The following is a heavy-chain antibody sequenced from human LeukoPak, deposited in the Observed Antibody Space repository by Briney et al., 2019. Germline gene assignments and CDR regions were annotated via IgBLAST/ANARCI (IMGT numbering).Heavy chain of an antibody. Sequence: GGSLRLSCAASGFTIKSYAMSWVRQAPGKGLEWVSGISAGGSTFYTDSVKGRFTISRDNSKNTLSLQMNSLRAEDTAVYYCAKDAHQGSWSSGSLDSWGQGSLVTVSS. V-gene: IGHV3-23*01. CDR2: ISAGGST. CDR1: GFTIKSYA. D-gene: IGHD3-10*01. J-gene: IGHJ4*02. CDR3: AKDAHQGSWSSGSLDS.